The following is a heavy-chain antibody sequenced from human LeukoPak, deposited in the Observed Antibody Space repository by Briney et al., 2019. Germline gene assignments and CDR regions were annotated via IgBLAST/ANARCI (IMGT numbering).Heavy chain of an antibody. V-gene: IGHV3-30*18. D-gene: IGHD2-2*01. Sequence: GRSLRLSCAASGFSFVKSGMHWVRQAPGKGLEWVALISYDGNNSHYADSVKGRFTISRDDSKSTMYLQIDSLRPEDTAVYYCAKDNEICASSSCYSGYYAMDVWGQGTTVIVSS. CDR1: GFSFVKSG. CDR3: AKDNEICASSSCYSGYYAMDV. J-gene: IGHJ6*02. CDR2: ISYDGNNS.